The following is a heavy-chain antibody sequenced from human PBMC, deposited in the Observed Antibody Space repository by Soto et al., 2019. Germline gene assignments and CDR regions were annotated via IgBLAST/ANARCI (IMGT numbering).Heavy chain of an antibody. Sequence: QVPLVQSGAEVQKPGASVKVSCTTSGYTFISYGISWVRQAPGQGLEWMGWISGDTGNTLYAQKFQGRATMTRDTSTRVAYMELRSLKSDDMAVYYCARDVVAATTTGGPDYWGQGALVTVSS. CDR1: GYTFISYG. CDR2: ISGDTGNT. V-gene: IGHV1-18*03. D-gene: IGHD1-26*01. J-gene: IGHJ4*02. CDR3: ARDVVAATTTGGPDY.